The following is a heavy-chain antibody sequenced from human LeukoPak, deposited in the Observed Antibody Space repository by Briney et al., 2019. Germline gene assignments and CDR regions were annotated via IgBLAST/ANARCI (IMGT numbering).Heavy chain of an antibody. D-gene: IGHD2-2*01. J-gene: IGHJ4*02. V-gene: IGHV1-24*01. Sequence: ASVKVSCKVTGYTLTELSMHWVRQAPGKGLEWMGSFDPEDGETIYAQKFQGRVTMTEDTSTDTAYMELSSLRSEDTAIYYCATDLTCSSTSCYVDYWGQGTLVTVSS. CDR2: FDPEDGET. CDR1: GYTLTELS. CDR3: ATDLTCSSTSCYVDY.